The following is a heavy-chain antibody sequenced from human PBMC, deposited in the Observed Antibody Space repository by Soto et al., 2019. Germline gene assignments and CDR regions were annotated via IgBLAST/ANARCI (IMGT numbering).Heavy chain of an antibody. V-gene: IGHV1-69*02. CDR2: IIPILGIA. J-gene: IGHJ6*02. CDR3: ARAPCSSTSCYVGYYYYGMDV. Sequence: QVQLVQSGAEVKKPGSSVKVSCKASGGTFSSYTISWVRQAPGQGLEWMGRIIPILGIANYAQKFQGRVTITADKSTSTDYMELSSLRSEDTAVYYCARAPCSSTSCYVGYYYYGMDVWGQGTTVTVSS. D-gene: IGHD2-2*01. CDR1: GGTFSSYT.